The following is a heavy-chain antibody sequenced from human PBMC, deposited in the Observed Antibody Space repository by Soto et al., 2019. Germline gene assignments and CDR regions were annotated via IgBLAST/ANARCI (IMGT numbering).Heavy chain of an antibody. CDR1: GGTFSSYA. Sequence: QVQLVQSGAEVKKPGSSVKVSCKASGGTFSSYAISWVRQAPGQGLEWMGGIIPIFGTANYAQKFQGRVTIPADKATSTAYMELSSLRSEDTAVYYCASALGYCSGGSCAQGFDPWGQGTLVTVSS. J-gene: IGHJ5*02. V-gene: IGHV1-69*06. CDR2: IIPIFGTA. CDR3: ASALGYCSGGSCAQGFDP. D-gene: IGHD2-15*01.